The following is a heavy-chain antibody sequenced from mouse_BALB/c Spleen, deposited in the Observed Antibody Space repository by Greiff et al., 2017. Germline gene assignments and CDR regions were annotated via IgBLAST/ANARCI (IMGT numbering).Heavy chain of an antibody. V-gene: IGHV1-84*01. CDR2: IYPGSGNT. CDR3: ARRGGNAWFAY. CDR1: GYTFTDYY. Sequence: VQLQQSGPELVKPGASVKISCKASGYTFTDYYINWVKQKPGQGLEWIGWIYPGSGNTNYNEKFKGKATLTADKSSSTAYMQLSSLTSDDSAVYFCARRGGNAWFAYWGQGTLVTVSA. D-gene: IGHD1-1*02. J-gene: IGHJ3*01.